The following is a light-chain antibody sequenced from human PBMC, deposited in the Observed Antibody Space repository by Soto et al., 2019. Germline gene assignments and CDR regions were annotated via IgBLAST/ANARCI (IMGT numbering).Light chain of an antibody. CDR2: LGS. CDR3: MQALQTPPA. V-gene: IGKV2-28*01. Sequence: DIVLPQSPYSLPVTRDEPPSISCRSSQSLLHSNGYNYLDWYLQKPGQSPHLLIYLGSNRASGVPDRFSGSGSGTDFTLRISRVKAEDVGVYYCMQALQTPPAFGQGRRLEIK. J-gene: IGKJ5*01. CDR1: QSLLHSNGYNY.